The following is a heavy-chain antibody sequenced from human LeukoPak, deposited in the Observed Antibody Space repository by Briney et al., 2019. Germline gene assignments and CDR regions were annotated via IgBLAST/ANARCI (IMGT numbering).Heavy chain of an antibody. V-gene: IGHV3-64D*06. CDR2: ISSNGGST. CDR1: GFTFSRYA. D-gene: IGHD3-3*01. CDR3: ARVFWEKDGFIGAFDI. J-gene: IGHJ3*02. Sequence: GGSLRLSCSASGFTFSRYAMHWVRQAPGKGLEYASAISSNGGSTYYADSVKGRFTISRDNSKNTLYLQMSSLRAEDTAVYYCARVFWEKDGFIGAFDIWGQGTMVTVSS.